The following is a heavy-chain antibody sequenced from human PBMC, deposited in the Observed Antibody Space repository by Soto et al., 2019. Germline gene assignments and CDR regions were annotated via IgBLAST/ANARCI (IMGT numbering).Heavy chain of an antibody. Sequence: GGSLRLSCAASGFTFSSYSMNWVRQAPGKGLEWVSYISGSSSTIYYADSVKGRFTISRDNAKNSLYLQMNCLRDEDTAVYYCAGARRVVVDYWGQGTLVTVSS. CDR1: GFTFSSYS. CDR2: ISGSSSTI. CDR3: AGARRVVVDY. J-gene: IGHJ4*02. D-gene: IGHD3-22*01. V-gene: IGHV3-48*02.